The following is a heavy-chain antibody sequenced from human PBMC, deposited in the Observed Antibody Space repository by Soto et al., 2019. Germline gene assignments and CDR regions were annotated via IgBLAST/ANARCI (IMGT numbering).Heavy chain of an antibody. CDR2: INHSGST. J-gene: IGHJ4*02. V-gene: IGHV4-34*01. CDR1: GGSFSGYY. D-gene: IGHD2-8*02. Sequence: QVQLQQWGAGLLKPSETLSLTCAVYGGSFSGYYWTWIRQPPGTGLEWIGEINHSGSTNYNPSLKCRVTKSVDTSKSQFTLTPTSVTAPDTAVYYCARDKITGLFDYWGQGTLVTVSS. CDR3: ARDKITGLFDY.